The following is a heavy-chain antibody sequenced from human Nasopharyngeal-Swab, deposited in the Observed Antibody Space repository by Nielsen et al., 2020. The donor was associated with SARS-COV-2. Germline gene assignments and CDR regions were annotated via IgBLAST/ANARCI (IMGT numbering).Heavy chain of an antibody. Sequence: SETLSLTCTVSGGSISSYYWSWIRQPPGKGLEWIGYIYYSGSTNYSPSLKSRVTISVDTSKNQFSLKLSSVTAADTAVYYCARVGYDFWSGPNSWFDPWGQGTLVTVSS. D-gene: IGHD3-3*01. CDR2: IYYSGST. CDR3: ARVGYDFWSGPNSWFDP. J-gene: IGHJ5*02. CDR1: GGSISSYY. V-gene: IGHV4-59*08.